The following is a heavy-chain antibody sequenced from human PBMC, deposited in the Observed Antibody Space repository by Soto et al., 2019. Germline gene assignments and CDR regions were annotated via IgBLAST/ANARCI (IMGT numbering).Heavy chain of an antibody. CDR2: INSDSTTT. V-gene: IGHV3-48*02. Sequence: DVHLVESGGGLVQPGGSLRLSCAVSGFPFSTYAMHWVRQAPGKGLEWISYINSDSTTTFHADSVKGRFTVSRDNAKNSLYLQMSSLRHEDTAVYYCARDLSHWGQGTLVTDSS. CDR3: ARDLSH. J-gene: IGHJ4*02. CDR1: GFPFSTYA.